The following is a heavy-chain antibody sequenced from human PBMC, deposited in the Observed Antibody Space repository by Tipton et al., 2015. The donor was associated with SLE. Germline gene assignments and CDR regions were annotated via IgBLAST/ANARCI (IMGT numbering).Heavy chain of an antibody. Sequence: SLRLSCAASGFTFSNAWMSWVRQAPGKGLEWVGRIKSKTDGGTTDYAAPVKGRFTISRDDSKNTLYLQMNSLRAEDTAVYYCAKDTSPVRFLDPDGAFDIWGQGTMVTVSS. D-gene: IGHD3-3*01. J-gene: IGHJ3*02. CDR2: IKSKTDGGTT. CDR1: GFTFSNAW. CDR3: AKDTSPVRFLDPDGAFDI. V-gene: IGHV3-15*01.